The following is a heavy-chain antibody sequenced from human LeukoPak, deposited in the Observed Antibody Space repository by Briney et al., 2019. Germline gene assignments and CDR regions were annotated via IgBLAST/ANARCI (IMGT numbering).Heavy chain of an antibody. J-gene: IGHJ6*02. CDR1: GFTFSSYA. CDR2: ISGSGGST. V-gene: IGHV3-23*01. CDR3: AKDSWQHGYYYGMDV. Sequence: GGSLRLSCAASGFTFSSYAMSWVRQAPGKGLEGVSAISGSGGSTYYADSVKGRFTISRDNSKNTLYLQMNSLRAEDTAVYYCAKDSWQHGYYYGMDVWGQGTTVTVSS.